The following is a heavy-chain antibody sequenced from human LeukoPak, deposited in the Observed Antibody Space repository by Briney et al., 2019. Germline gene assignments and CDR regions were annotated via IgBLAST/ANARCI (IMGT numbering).Heavy chain of an antibody. CDR2: ISDSGSLT. V-gene: IGHV3-23*01. CDR1: GFAFSNLA. J-gene: IGHJ4*02. D-gene: IGHD3-16*01. CDR3: AKDPPWGL. Sequence: GGSLRLSCAASGFAFSNLAMGWVRQAPGQGLEWVSVISDSGSLTYYADSVKGRFTISRDNSKNTLYLQMNSLRAEDTAVYYCAKDPPWGLGGQGTLVTVSS.